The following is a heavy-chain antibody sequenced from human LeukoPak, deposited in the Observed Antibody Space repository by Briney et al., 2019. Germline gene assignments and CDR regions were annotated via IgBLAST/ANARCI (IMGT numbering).Heavy chain of an antibody. CDR3: ARELTMIVVEAHFDY. V-gene: IGHV3-21*01. J-gene: IGHJ4*02. CDR2: ISSSSSYI. Sequence: GGSLRLSCVVSGFTFSTFTMNWVRQAPGKGLEWVSCISSSSSYIYYADSVKGRFTISRDNAKNSLYLQMNSLRAEDTAVYYCARELTMIVVEAHFDYWGQGTLVTVSS. CDR1: GFTFSTFT. D-gene: IGHD3-22*01.